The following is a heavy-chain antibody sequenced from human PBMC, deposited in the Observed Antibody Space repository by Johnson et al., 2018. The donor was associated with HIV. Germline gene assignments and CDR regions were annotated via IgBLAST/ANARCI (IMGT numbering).Heavy chain of an antibody. V-gene: IGHV3-30*18. J-gene: IGHJ3*01. CDR2: ISSDGTNK. Sequence: QVQVVESGGGVVQPGRSLRLSCAASAFAFSSYAMHWVRQTPGKGLEWVAVISSDGTNKYYADSVRGRFTISRDNSKNTLYLQMNSLRPEDTAIYYCAKDMPYSSDWSDAFDVWGQGTIVSVSS. CDR1: AFAFSSYA. CDR3: AKDMPYSSDWSDAFDV. D-gene: IGHD6-19*01.